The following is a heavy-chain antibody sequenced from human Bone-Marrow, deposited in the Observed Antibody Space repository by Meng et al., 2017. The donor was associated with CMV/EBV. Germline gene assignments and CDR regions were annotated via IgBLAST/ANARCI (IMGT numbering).Heavy chain of an antibody. J-gene: IGHJ4*02. CDR1: GGSISSYY. Sequence: GSLRLSCTVSGGSISSYYWSWIRQPPGKGLEWIGYIYYSGSTNYNPSLKSRVTISVDTSKSQFSLKLSSVTAADTAVYYCARCPLYYDFWSGSYFDYWGQGTLVTVSS. V-gene: IGHV4-59*01. CDR2: IYYSGST. CDR3: ARCPLYYDFWSGSYFDY. D-gene: IGHD3-3*01.